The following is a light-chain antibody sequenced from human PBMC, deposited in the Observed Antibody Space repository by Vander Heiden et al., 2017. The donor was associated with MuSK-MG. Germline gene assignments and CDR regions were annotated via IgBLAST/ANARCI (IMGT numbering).Light chain of an antibody. CDR1: SGSIASNY. V-gene: IGLV6-57*03. CDR2: HDN. Sequence: NFMLTQPHSVSESPGKTVTISCTRSSGSIASNYVQWYQQRPGSAPTTVIFHDNQRPSGVPDRFSGSTDSSSTSASPTFSGLKTEDDADYYCPYYDSSNHWVFGGGTKLTVL. J-gene: IGLJ3*02. CDR3: PYYDSSNHWV.